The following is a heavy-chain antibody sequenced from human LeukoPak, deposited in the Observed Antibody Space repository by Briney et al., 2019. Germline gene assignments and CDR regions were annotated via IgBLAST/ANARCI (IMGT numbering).Heavy chain of an antibody. D-gene: IGHD3-22*01. CDR1: GYTFTSYY. CDR2: INPSGGST. V-gene: IGHV1-46*01. CDR3: ARADSGGYLGY. J-gene: IGHJ4*02. Sequence: ASVKVSGKASGYTFTSYYMHWVRQAPGQGLEWMGIINPSGGSTSYAQKFQGRVTMTRDMSTSTVYMELSSLRSEDTAVYYCARADSGGYLGYWGQGTLVTVSS.